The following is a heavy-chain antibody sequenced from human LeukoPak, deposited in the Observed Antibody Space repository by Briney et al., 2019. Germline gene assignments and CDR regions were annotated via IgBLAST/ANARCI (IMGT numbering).Heavy chain of an antibody. CDR2: IYPGDSDT. CDR3: ARQRITTFDSSGFPFDY. CDR1: GYSFTSYW. Sequence: GESLKISCKGSGYSFTSYWIGWVRQMPGKGLEWMGIIYPGDSDTRYGPSFQGQVTISADKSISTAYLQWSSLKASDTAMYYCARQRITTFDSSGFPFDYWGQGTLVTVSS. V-gene: IGHV5-51*01. D-gene: IGHD6-19*01. J-gene: IGHJ4*02.